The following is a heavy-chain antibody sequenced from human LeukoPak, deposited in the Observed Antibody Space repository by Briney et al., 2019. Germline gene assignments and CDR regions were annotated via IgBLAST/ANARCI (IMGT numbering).Heavy chain of an antibody. J-gene: IGHJ4*02. CDR3: ATGIKGHLYYDILTTQV. V-gene: IGHV1-24*01. Sequence: ASVKVSCKVSGYTLTELSMHWVRQAPGKGLEWMGGFDPEDGETIYAQKFQGRVTMTEDTSTDTAYMELSSLRSEDTAVYYCATGIKGHLYYDILTTQVWGPGTLVHVFS. CDR1: GYTLTELS. D-gene: IGHD3-9*01. CDR2: FDPEDGET.